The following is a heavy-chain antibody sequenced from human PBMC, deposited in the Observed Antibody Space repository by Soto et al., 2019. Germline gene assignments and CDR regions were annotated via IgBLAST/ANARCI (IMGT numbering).Heavy chain of an antibody. Sequence: QITLNESGPTVVKPAETLTLTCTFSGFSLTTSGVGVGWFRQSPGKAPEWLALIYWDDDRRYSASLKSRLTITKDTSKNQVVLTMASVDPADTATSYCANRILRTVFGLVTTTAIYFDFWGQGTPVVVSS. CDR1: GFSLTTSGVG. CDR3: ANRILRTVFGLVTTTAIYFDF. V-gene: IGHV2-5*02. D-gene: IGHD3-3*01. J-gene: IGHJ4*02. CDR2: IYWDDDR.